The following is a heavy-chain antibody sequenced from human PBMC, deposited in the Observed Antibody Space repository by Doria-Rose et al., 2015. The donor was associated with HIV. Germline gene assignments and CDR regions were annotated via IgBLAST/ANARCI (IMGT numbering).Heavy chain of an antibody. J-gene: IGHJ4*02. D-gene: IGHD6-6*01. CDR2: IYYSGST. CDR1: SGVYY. CDR3: AREEAARPLDY. V-gene: IGHV4-30-4*08. Sequence: SGVYYWSWIRQPPGKGLEWIGYIYYSGSTYYNPSLKSRVTISVDTSKNQFSLKLSSVTAADTAVYYCAREEAARPLDYWGQGTLVTVSS.